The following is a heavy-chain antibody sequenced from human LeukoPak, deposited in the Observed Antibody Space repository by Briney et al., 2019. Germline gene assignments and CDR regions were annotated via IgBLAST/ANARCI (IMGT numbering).Heavy chain of an antibody. CDR2: INPNSGGT. CDR1: VYTFTGYY. D-gene: IGHD3-22*01. J-gene: IGHJ4*02. Sequence: ASVNVSCKASVYTFTGYYMHWVRQAPGQGLEWMGWINPNSGGTNYAQKFQGRVTMTRDTSISTAYMELSRLRSDDTAVYYCARGAHYHDSSEGYDYWGQGTLVAVSS. CDR3: ARGAHYHDSSEGYDY. V-gene: IGHV1-2*02.